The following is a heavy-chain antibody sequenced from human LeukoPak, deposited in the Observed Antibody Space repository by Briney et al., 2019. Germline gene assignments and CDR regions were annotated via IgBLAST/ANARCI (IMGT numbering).Heavy chain of an antibody. CDR2: IWYDGSNK. CDR3: ARAPYDFWSGYYFDY. J-gene: IGHJ4*02. Sequence: GGSLRLSCAASGFTFSSYGMHWVRQAPGKGLEWVAVIWYDGSNKYYADSVKGRFTISRDNSKNTLYLQMNSLRAEDTAVYYCARAPYDFWSGYYFDYWGQGTLATVSS. CDR1: GFTFSSYG. V-gene: IGHV3-33*01. D-gene: IGHD3-3*01.